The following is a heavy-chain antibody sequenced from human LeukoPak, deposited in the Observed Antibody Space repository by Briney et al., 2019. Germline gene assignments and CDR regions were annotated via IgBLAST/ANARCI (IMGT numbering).Heavy chain of an antibody. D-gene: IGHD2-2*01. J-gene: IGHJ6*03. Sequence: GGTLRLSCAASGFTFSSYGMSWVRQAPGKGLEWVAVISYDGGNKYYADSVKGRFTISRDNSKNTLYLQMNSLRAEDTAVYYCAKELAGYCSSTSCYDRSAMDVWGKGTTVTVSS. V-gene: IGHV3-30*18. CDR2: ISYDGGNK. CDR3: AKELAGYCSSTSCYDRSAMDV. CDR1: GFTFSSYG.